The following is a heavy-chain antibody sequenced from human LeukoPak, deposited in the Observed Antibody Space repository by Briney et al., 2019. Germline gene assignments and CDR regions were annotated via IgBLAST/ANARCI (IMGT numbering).Heavy chain of an antibody. CDR1: GYTFTGYY. CDR3: ARASVLLWFGELSGRGRYYFDY. J-gene: IGHJ4*02. D-gene: IGHD3-10*01. CDR2: INPNSGGT. V-gene: IGHV1-2*02. Sequence: GASVKVSCKASGYTFTGYYMHWVRQAPGQGLEWMGWINPNSGGTNYAQKFQGRVTMTRDTSISTAYMELSRLRSDDTAVYYCARASVLLWFGELSGRGRYYFDYWGQGTLVTVSS.